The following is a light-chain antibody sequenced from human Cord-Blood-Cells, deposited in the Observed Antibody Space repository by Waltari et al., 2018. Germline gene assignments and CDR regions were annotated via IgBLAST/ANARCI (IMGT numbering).Light chain of an antibody. CDR1: QSVSSSY. J-gene: IGKJ1*01. Sequence: EIVLTQSPGTLSLSPGERATLSCRASQSVSSSYLAWYQQKPGQAPRLLIYGASSRATGSPDMFSGSGSGTDFTLTISRLEPEDFAVYYCQQYGSSPRTFGQGTKVEIK. CDR2: GAS. V-gene: IGKV3-20*01. CDR3: QQYGSSPRT.